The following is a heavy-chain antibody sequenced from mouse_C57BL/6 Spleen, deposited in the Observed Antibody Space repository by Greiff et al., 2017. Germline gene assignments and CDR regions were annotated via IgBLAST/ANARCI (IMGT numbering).Heavy chain of an antibody. CDR2: IDPSDSYT. V-gene: IGHV1-69*01. J-gene: IGHJ4*01. CDR1: GYTFTSYW. CDR3: ASHDAMDY. Sequence: QVHVKQPGAELVMPGASVKLSCKASGYTFTSYWMHWVKQRPGQGLEWIGEIDPSDSYTNYNQKFKGKSTLTVDKSSSTAYMQLSSLTSEDSAVYYCASHDAMDYWGQGTSVTVSS.